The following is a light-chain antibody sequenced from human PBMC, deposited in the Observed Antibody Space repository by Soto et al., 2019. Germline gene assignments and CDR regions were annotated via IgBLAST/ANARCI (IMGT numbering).Light chain of an antibody. CDR2: GAS. CDR3: QQYNNWPT. Sequence: EIVMTQSPATLSVSPGERATLSCRASQSVSSNLAWYQQKPGQAPRLLIYGASTRATGMPARFSGSESGTEFALTFGSLQAEDFAVYYCQQYNNWPTFGPGTKVDIK. CDR1: QSVSSN. V-gene: IGKV3-15*01. J-gene: IGKJ3*01.